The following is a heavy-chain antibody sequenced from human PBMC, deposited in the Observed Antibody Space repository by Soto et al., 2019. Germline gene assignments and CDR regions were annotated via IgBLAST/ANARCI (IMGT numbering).Heavy chain of an antibody. V-gene: IGHV3-23*01. CDR3: EKDAVSGDSLWRVDS. CDR2: LLRSGSST. CDR1: GLSLRSYG. J-gene: IGHJ5*02. D-gene: IGHD3-10*01. Sequence: GALWLTCAASGLSLRSYGMSWARQAPGKGLELVSSLLRSGSSTYYADSVKVRFTISSDISANSLYLKMDSLRAEDTAVYYCEKDAVSGDSLWRVDSWGQGTVVTVSS.